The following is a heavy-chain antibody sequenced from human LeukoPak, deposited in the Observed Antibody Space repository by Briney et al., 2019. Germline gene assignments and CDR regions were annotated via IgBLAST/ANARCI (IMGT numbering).Heavy chain of an antibody. V-gene: IGHV3-9*01. Sequence: GRSLRRSCAASGFSFDDYAMHWVRQAPGKGLEWVSGISWNGGSIGFADSVKGRFIISRDNSKNALYLQMNSLRIEDTALYYCAKGLDSSGYYYPNWGQGTLVTVSS. CDR2: ISWNGGSI. CDR1: GFSFDDYA. J-gene: IGHJ4*02. CDR3: AKGLDSSGYYYPN. D-gene: IGHD3-22*01.